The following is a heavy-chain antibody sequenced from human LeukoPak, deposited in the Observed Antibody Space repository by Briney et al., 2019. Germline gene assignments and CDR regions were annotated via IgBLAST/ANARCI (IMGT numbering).Heavy chain of an antibody. CDR3: ASSGCSYGPRDLGSSDT. CDR2: INHSGST. V-gene: IGHV4-34*01. D-gene: IGHD5-18*01. Sequence: PSETLSLTCAVYGGSFSGYYWSWIRQPPGKGLEWIGEINHSGSTNYNPSLKSRVTISVDTSKNQFSLKLSSVTAADTAVYYCASSGCSYGPRDLGSSDTWGQGTMVTVSS. CDR1: GGSFSGYY. J-gene: IGHJ3*02.